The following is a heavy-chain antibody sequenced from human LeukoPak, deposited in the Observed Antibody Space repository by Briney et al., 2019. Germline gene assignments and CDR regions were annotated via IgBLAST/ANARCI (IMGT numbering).Heavy chain of an antibody. Sequence: PGGSLRLSCAASGFTFNEYAMHWVRQAPGKGLEWVSGISWNSGSIDYADSVKGRFTISRDSAKNSLYLQMNSLRAEDTALYYCAKDTSVAGSAAFDVWGQGTMVTVSS. J-gene: IGHJ3*01. CDR3: AKDTSVAGSAAFDV. V-gene: IGHV3-9*01. D-gene: IGHD6-19*01. CDR1: GFTFNEYA. CDR2: ISWNSGSI.